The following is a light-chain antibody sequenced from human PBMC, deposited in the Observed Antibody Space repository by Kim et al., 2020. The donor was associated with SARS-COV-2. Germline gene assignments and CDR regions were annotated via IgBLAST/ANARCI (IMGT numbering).Light chain of an antibody. J-gene: IGKJ2*01. Sequence: LSASVGDRVTITCRASQSIRNWLAWYRQKPGKAPELQIYKASTLESGVPSRFSGSGSGTEFTLTISSLQPDDFASYYCQQYYSYSTFGQGTKLEI. CDR2: KAS. CDR3: QQYYSYST. CDR1: QSIRNW. V-gene: IGKV1-5*03.